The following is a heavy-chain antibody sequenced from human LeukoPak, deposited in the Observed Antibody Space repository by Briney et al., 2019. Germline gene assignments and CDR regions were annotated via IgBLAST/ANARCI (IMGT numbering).Heavy chain of an antibody. D-gene: IGHD3-22*01. Sequence: PSETLSLTCTVSRGAISTYYWSWIRQPPGKGLEWIGYMYYSGSTNYNSSLKSRVTMSVDTSKNQFSLNLSTLTAADTAVYYCARLRRYYYDRSGYGPCYFDLWGRGTLVTVSS. J-gene: IGHJ2*01. CDR2: MYYSGST. V-gene: IGHV4-59*08. CDR1: RGAISTYY. CDR3: ARLRRYYYDRSGYGPCYFDL.